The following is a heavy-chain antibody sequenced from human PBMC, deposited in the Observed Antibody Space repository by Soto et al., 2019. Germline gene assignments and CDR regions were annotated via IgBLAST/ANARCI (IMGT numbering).Heavy chain of an antibody. CDR2: IAISGITT. D-gene: IGHD6-19*01. CDR1: GFPFSSYA. J-gene: IGHJ4*02. V-gene: IGHV3-23*01. CDR3: AKRFAPSGSGWDS. Sequence: GGSLRLSCAASGFPFSSYAMTWVRQAPGKGLEWVSTIAISGITTFYADSVRGRFTISRDNPGNTLYLQMNSLGVEDTDIYYCAKRFAPSGSGWDSWGQGTLVTVSS.